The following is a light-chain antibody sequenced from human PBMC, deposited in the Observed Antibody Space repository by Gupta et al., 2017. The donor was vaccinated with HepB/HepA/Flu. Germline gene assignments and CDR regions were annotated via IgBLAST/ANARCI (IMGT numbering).Light chain of an antibody. CDR3: CSYRSSTSLFV. V-gene: IGLV2-14*01. Sequence: QSALPQPASVSGSPGQSITIPCTGTSSDVGGYNYVSWYQQYPGKAPKVIIYDVSGRPSGFSDRFSGSKSGNMASLTISGLQAEDEADYYCCSYRSSTSLFVFGTGTKVTVL. J-gene: IGLJ1*01. CDR2: DVS. CDR1: SSDVGGYNY.